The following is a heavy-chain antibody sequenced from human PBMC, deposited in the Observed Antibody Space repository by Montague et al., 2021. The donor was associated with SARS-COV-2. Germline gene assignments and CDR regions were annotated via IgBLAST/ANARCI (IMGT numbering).Heavy chain of an antibody. CDR3: ARGSGGYYYYYGMDV. CDR1: GESFSGYY. D-gene: IGHD3-10*01. CDR2: INHSGST. V-gene: IGHV4-34*01. J-gene: IGHJ6*02. Sequence: SETLSLTCAVYGESFSGYYWSWIRQPPGKGLEWIGEINHSGSTNYNPSLKSRVTISVDTSKNQFSLKLSSVTAADTAVHYCARGSGGYYYYYGMDVWGQGTTVTVSS.